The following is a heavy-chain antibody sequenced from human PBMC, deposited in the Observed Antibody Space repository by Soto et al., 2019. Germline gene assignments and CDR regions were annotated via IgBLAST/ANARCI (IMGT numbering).Heavy chain of an antibody. Sequence: PSETLSLTCAVSSGSISSSNWWSWVRQPPGKGLEWIGEIYHSGSTNYNPSLKSRVTISVDKSKNQFSLKLSSVTAADTAVYNCARNTARATTYYYYYYMDVWGKGTTVTVSS. CDR1: SGSISSSNW. CDR3: ARNTARATTYYYYYYMDV. D-gene: IGHD5-18*01. CDR2: IYHSGST. V-gene: IGHV4-4*02. J-gene: IGHJ6*03.